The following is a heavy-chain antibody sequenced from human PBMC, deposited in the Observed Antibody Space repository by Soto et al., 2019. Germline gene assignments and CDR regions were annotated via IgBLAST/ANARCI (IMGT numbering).Heavy chain of an antibody. Sequence: GGSLRLSCAASGFTFNSYWMSWVRQAPGKGLEWVANIKQDGSEKYYVDSVKGRFTISRDNAKNSLYLQMNSLRAEDTAVYYCARGDYYDSSGPFSDAFDIWGQGTMVTVSS. CDR2: IKQDGSEK. CDR3: ARGDYYDSSGPFSDAFDI. CDR1: GFTFNSYW. V-gene: IGHV3-7*04. J-gene: IGHJ3*02. D-gene: IGHD3-22*01.